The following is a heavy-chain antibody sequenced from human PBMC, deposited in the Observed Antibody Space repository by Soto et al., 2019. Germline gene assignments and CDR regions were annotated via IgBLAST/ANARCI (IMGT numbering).Heavy chain of an antibody. CDR2: INTDGSIT. D-gene: IGHD2-21*02. CDR1: GLIFSNYK. J-gene: IGHJ6*02. Sequence: GGSLRLSCAASGLIFSNYKMHWVRQAPGKGLVWVSRINTDGSITDYADSVKGRFTVSRDNPKNTLYLQMNSLKTEDTAVYYCTTDGLYCGGDCYSYYYYGMGVWGQGTTVTVSS. V-gene: IGHV3-74*01. CDR3: TTDGLYCGGDCYSYYYYGMGV.